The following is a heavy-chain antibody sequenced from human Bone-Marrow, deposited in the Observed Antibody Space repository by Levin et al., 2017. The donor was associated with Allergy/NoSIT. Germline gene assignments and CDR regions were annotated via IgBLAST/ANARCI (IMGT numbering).Heavy chain of an antibody. Sequence: PGESLKISCAASGFTFSPNAIHWVRQAPGKGLDWVAVISYDENTKYYADSVKGRFSISRDNFKKTVYLQMNSLKTEDTAMYYCVREYGDYEGPGAFDIWGQGTMVTVSS. J-gene: IGHJ3*02. CDR3: VREYGDYEGPGAFDI. D-gene: IGHD4-17*01. CDR1: GFTFSPNA. V-gene: IGHV3-30-3*01. CDR2: ISYDENTK.